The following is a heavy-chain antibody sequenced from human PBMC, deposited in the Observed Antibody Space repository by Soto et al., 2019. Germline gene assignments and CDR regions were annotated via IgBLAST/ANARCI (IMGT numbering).Heavy chain of an antibody. V-gene: IGHV1-69*13. J-gene: IGHJ6*02. CDR1: GGTFDKFI. Sequence: ASVKVSCKASGGTFDKFIMNWVRQTPGRGLEWMGGIVPMLGTPTYAEKFKGRVRISATGSATTTYMEVTSLRSEDTAIYYCARNGTYGSSRSHYSGMDVWGQGTTVTVSS. CDR2: IVPMLGTP. D-gene: IGHD3-10*01. CDR3: ARNGTYGSSRSHYSGMDV.